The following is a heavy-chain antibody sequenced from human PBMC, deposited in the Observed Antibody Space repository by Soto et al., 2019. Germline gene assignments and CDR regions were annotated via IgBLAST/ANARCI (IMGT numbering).Heavy chain of an antibody. V-gene: IGHV1-24*01. CDR3: ATQPFYCSGGSCYSDAFDL. J-gene: IGHJ3*01. Sequence: QVQLVQSGAEVKKPGASVKVSCKVSGYTLTELSMHWVRQAPGKGLEWMGGFDPEDGETIYAQKFQGRVTMTEDTSTDTAYMELSSLRSEDTAVYYCATQPFYCSGGSCYSDAFDLWGQGTMVTVSS. CDR2: FDPEDGET. D-gene: IGHD2-15*01. CDR1: GYTLTELS.